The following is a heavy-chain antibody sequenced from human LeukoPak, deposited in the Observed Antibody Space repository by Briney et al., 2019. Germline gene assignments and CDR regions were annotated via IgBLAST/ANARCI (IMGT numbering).Heavy chain of an antibody. D-gene: IGHD6-13*01. V-gene: IGHV3-23*01. CDR3: AKEYSSSWRIFDY. J-gene: IGHJ4*02. CDR2: IRGSGGDT. Sequence: PGGSLRLSCAASGFTFSSHAMSWVRQAPGKGLEWVSAIRGSGGDTYYADSVKGRFAISRDNSKNTLFLQMNSLRAEDTAIYYCAKEYSSSWRIFDYWGQGTRVTVSS. CDR1: GFTFSSHA.